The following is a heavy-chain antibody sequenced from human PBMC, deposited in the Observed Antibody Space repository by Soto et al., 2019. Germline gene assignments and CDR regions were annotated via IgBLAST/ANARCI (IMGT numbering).Heavy chain of an antibody. V-gene: IGHV4-4*07. CDR2: IYATGTT. Sequence: SETLSLTCTVSGASISGFYWSWIRKSAGKGLEWIGRIYATGTTDYNPSLKSRVMMSVDTSKKQFSLKLRSVTAADTAAYYCVRDRTKTLRDWFDPWGQGISVTVSS. J-gene: IGHJ5*02. CDR1: GASISGFY. D-gene: IGHD1-1*01. CDR3: VRDRTKTLRDWFDP.